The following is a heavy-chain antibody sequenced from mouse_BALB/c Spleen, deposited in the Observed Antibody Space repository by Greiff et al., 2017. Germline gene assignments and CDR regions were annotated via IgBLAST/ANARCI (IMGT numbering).Heavy chain of an antibody. CDR1: GFTFSSFG. CDR2: ISSGSSTI. J-gene: IGHJ4*01. Sequence: EVMLVESGGGLVKPGGSLKLSCAASGFTFSSFGMHWVRQAPEKGLEWVAYISSGSSTIYYADTVKGRFTISRDNPKNTLFLQMTSLRSEDTAMYYCAKRYGNYSYAMDYWGQGTSVTVSS. D-gene: IGHD2-10*02. CDR3: AKRYGNYSYAMDY. V-gene: IGHV5-17*02.